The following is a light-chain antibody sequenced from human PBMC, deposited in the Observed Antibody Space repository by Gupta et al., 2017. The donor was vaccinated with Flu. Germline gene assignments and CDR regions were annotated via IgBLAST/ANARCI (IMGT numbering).Light chain of an antibody. J-gene: IGKJ2*03. CDR3: QQYGTSPYS. V-gene: IGKV3-20*01. CDR1: QSVRSSY. CDR2: GAS. Sequence: EIVFTQSPGTLSLSPGERATLSCRARQSVRSSYLAWYQQKPGQPPRLLIYGASSRATGIPDRFSGSGSGTDFTLTISRLEPEDFAVYYCQQYGTSPYSFGQGTKLEIK.